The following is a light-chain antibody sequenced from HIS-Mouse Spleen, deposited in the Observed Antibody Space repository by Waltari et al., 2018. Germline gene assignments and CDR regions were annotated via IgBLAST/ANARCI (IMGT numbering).Light chain of an antibody. CDR3: EAWDDSLNGNYV. CDR2: SNN. V-gene: IGLV1-44*01. J-gene: IGLJ1*01. Sequence: QSVLTQPPSASGTPGQRLPLPCSRSSSNIGSNTVHWYQQHPGTAPKLPIYSNNQRRTRVPARFSRSKAGTSASLAIRGLQAEEEADYYCEAWDDSLNGNYVFGTGTKVTVL. CDR1: SSNIGSNT.